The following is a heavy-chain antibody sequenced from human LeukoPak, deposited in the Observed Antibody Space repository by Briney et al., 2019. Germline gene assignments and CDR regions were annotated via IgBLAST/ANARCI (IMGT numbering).Heavy chain of an antibody. CDR3: ARIKSYHILTGYYKPPDY. J-gene: IGHJ4*02. V-gene: IGHV1-3*01. D-gene: IGHD3-9*01. Sequence: ASVKVSCKASGYTFTSYATHWVRQAPGQRLEWMGWINAGNGNTKYSQKFQGRVTITRDTSASTAYMELSSLRSEDTAVYYCARIKSYHILTGYYKPPDYWGQGTLVTVSS. CDR1: GYTFTSYA. CDR2: INAGNGNT.